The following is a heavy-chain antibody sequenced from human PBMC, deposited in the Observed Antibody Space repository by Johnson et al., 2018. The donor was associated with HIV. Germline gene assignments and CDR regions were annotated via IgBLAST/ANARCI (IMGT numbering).Heavy chain of an antibody. CDR2: VSYDESSK. Sequence: QMLLVESGGGVVHPGRSLRLSCAASGFTFRSYPMNWVRQAPGKGPEWVAFVSYDESSKYYRDSVKGRFTISRDNSKNTLYLQMNSLRADDTAVYYCARLPSGYSRDGFNIWGQGTMVTVSS. J-gene: IGHJ3*02. D-gene: IGHD5-18*01. V-gene: IGHV3-30*04. CDR1: GFTFRSYP. CDR3: ARLPSGYSRDGFNI.